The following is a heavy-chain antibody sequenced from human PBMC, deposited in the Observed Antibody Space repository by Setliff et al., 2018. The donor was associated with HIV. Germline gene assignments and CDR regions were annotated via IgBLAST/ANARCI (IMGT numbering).Heavy chain of an antibody. J-gene: IGHJ4*02. CDR1: GYTFTDYY. Sequence: ASVKVSCKASGYTFTDYYIHWVRQAPGQGLEWMGWINPSGGYTNYAQKFLGRVTMTQDTSFTTAYLELSRLGSDDTAVYYCAADNYNCNSFDSWGQGSLVTVSS. CDR3: AADNYNCNSFDS. D-gene: IGHD3-3*01. CDR2: INPSGGYT. V-gene: IGHV1-2*02.